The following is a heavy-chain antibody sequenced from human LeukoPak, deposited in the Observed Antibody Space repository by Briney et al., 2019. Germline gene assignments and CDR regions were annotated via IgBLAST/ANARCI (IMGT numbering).Heavy chain of an antibody. CDR2: IMLLFGTA. CDR1: GGTFNNSA. D-gene: IGHD4-17*01. V-gene: IGHV1-69*05. Sequence: SVKVSCKTSGGTFNNSAISWVRQAPGQGLEWLGGIMLLFGTAGYAQKFQGRVTITTDESTRTVYLELTSLTSDDTAVYYCARDVHGDYGSGWFDPWGQGTLVSVSS. J-gene: IGHJ5*02. CDR3: ARDVHGDYGSGWFDP.